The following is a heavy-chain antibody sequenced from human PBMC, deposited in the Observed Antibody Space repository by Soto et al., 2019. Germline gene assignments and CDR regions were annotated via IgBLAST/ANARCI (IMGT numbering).Heavy chain of an antibody. Sequence: EVQLLESGGGFVQQGGSLRLSCAAFGFTFSSYAMSWVRQAPGKGLEWVSVISGGGGSTDYADSVKGRFTMYRDNSVNTLYLQMNSLRAEDTAVYYCATVVPAALFYYGMDVWGQGTTVTVSS. CDR2: ISGGGGST. D-gene: IGHD2-2*01. J-gene: IGHJ6*02. CDR3: ATVVPAALFYYGMDV. V-gene: IGHV3-23*01. CDR1: GFTFSSYA.